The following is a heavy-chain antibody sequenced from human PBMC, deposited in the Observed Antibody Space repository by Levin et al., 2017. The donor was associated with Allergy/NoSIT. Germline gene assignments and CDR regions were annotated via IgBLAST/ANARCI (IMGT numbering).Heavy chain of an antibody. CDR1: GFTFSSYG. Sequence: GGSLRLSCAASGFTFSSYGMHWVRQAPGKGLEWVAVIWYDGSNKYYADSVKGRFTISRDNSKNTLYLQMNSLRAEDTAVYYCARDERRYCSGGSCYSDVWGKGTTVTVSS. CDR3: ARDERRYCSGGSCYSDV. D-gene: IGHD2-15*01. V-gene: IGHV3-33*01. J-gene: IGHJ6*04. CDR2: IWYDGSNK.